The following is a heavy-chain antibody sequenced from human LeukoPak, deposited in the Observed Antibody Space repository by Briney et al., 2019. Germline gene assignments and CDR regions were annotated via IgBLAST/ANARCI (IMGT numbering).Heavy chain of an antibody. Sequence: GGSLRLSCAASGFTFSSYSMNWVRQAPGKGLEWVSSISSSSSYIYYADSVKGRFTISRDNAKNSLYLQMNSLRAEDTAVYYCAGDSSGWPASHFDYWGQGTLVTVSS. CDR2: ISSSSSYI. J-gene: IGHJ4*02. CDR3: AGDSSGWPASHFDY. CDR1: GFTFSSYS. V-gene: IGHV3-21*01. D-gene: IGHD6-19*01.